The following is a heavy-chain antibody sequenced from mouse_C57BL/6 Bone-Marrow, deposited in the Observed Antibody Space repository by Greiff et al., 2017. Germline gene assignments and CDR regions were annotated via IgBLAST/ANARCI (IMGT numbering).Heavy chain of an antibody. D-gene: IGHD1-1*01. Sequence: QVQLQQPGAELVMPGASVKLSCKASGYTFTSYWMHWVKQRPGPGLEWIGEIDPSDSYTNYNQKFKGKSTLTVDKSSSTAYMQLSSLTSEDSAVYYCAREDYYYGSSSWFAYWGQGTLVTVSA. CDR1: GYTFTSYW. CDR2: IDPSDSYT. CDR3: AREDYYYGSSSWFAY. V-gene: IGHV1-69*01. J-gene: IGHJ3*01.